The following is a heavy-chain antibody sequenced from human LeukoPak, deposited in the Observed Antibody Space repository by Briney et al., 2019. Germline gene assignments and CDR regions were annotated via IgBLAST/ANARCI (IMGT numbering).Heavy chain of an antibody. J-gene: IGHJ3*02. CDR1: GFTFSSYG. CDR2: ISYDGSNK. V-gene: IGHV3-30*18. CDR3: AKFSLYVPRQGVDAFDI. D-gene: IGHD3-16*01. Sequence: GGSLRLSCAASGFTFSSYGMHWVRQAPGKGLEWVAVISYDGSNKYYADSVKGRFTISRGNSKNTLYLQMNSLRAEDTAVYYCAKFSLYVPRQGVDAFDIWGQGTMVTVSS.